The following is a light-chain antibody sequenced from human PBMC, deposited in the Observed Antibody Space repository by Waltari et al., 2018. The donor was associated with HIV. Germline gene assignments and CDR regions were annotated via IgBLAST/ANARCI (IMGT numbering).Light chain of an antibody. V-gene: IGLV1-44*01. CDR1: GANIESIT. CDR2: NIN. CDR3: AAYANSLTGYV. J-gene: IGLJ1*01. Sequence: QSLLTHPSSAPGTPGQISSIACTGSGANIESITLYWYQQLPGAAPKLLIYNINHRPSGVPDRFSGSKSGTTASLTISGLQAEDEADYYCAAYANSLTGYVFGTGTKVTVL.